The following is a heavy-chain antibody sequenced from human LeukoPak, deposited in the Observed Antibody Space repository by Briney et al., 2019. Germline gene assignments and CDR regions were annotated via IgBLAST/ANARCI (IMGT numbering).Heavy chain of an antibody. CDR1: GFTFSGYY. Sequence: ASVKVSCKASGFTFSGYYMHWVRQAPGQGLEWMAWISPHSGGTNYVQKFEGRVTVTRDTSISTDYMEISGLTSDDTALYYCAREPSGSGGYDYWGQGTLVTVSS. V-gene: IGHV1-2*02. D-gene: IGHD3-10*01. CDR3: AREPSGSGGYDY. CDR2: ISPHSGGT. J-gene: IGHJ4*02.